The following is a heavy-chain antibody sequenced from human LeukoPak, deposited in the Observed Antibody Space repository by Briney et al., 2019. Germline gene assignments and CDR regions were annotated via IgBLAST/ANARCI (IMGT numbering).Heavy chain of an antibody. CDR1: GYSFTSNW. Sequence: GESLQISCKGSGYSFTSNWIAWVRQMPGKGLEWMGIIYPGDSDTRYSPSFQGQVTISADKSISTAYLQWSSLKASDTAIYYCARSPRGYFDYWGQGTLVTVSS. CDR3: ARSPRGYFDY. CDR2: IYPGDSDT. D-gene: IGHD3-10*01. V-gene: IGHV5-51*01. J-gene: IGHJ4*02.